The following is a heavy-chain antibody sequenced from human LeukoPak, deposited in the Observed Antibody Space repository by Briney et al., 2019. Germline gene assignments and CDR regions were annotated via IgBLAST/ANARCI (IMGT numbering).Heavy chain of an antibody. CDR1: GYSISSGYY. CDR3: ARGAPLSGLTT. D-gene: IGHD1-1*01. Sequence: SETLSLTCTVSGYSISSGYYWGWIRQPPGKGLEWIGSIYHSGSTYYNPSLKSRVTISVDTSKNLASLKLTSVTAADTAVYYCARGAPLSGLTTWGQGTPVAVSS. CDR2: IYHSGST. V-gene: IGHV4-38-2*02. J-gene: IGHJ5*02.